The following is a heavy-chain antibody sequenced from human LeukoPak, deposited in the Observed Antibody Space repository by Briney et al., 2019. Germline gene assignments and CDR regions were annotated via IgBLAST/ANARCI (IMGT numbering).Heavy chain of an antibody. Sequence: GGSLRLSCAASGFTFSDHWMAWVRQAPGKGLEWVANINEDGATKNYVDSVKGRFTISRDNPKNTLYLQMNSLRAEDTAVYFCAKRGVVIRVILVGFHKEAYYFDSWGQGALVTVSS. CDR2: INEDGATK. D-gene: IGHD3-22*01. CDR3: AKRGVVIRVILVGFHKEAYYFDS. V-gene: IGHV3-7*03. J-gene: IGHJ4*02. CDR1: GFTFSDHW.